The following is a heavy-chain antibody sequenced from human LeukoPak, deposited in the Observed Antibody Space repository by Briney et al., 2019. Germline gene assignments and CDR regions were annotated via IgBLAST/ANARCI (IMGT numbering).Heavy chain of an antibody. J-gene: IGHJ5*02. CDR3: ASANWFDP. V-gene: IGHV4-39*01. Sequence: SETLSLTCTVSGGSISSDDYYWGWIRQPPGKGLEWIGTIFYSGNPHYRASLTSRVTISVDTSKNQFSLKLSSVTAADTAVYYCASANWFDPWGQGTLVTVSS. CDR1: GGSISSDDYY. CDR2: IFYSGNP.